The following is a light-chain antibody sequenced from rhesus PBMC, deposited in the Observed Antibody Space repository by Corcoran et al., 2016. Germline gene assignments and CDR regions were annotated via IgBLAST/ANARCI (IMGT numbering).Light chain of an antibody. CDR2: YAS. J-gene: IGKJ4*01. CDR1: QGISSY. Sequence: DIQMTQSPSSLSASVGDTVTITCRASQGISSYLAWYQQKPGKAPKPLIYYASKLESGVPSRFSGSGSGTEFTLTISSLQPEDFATYYCQQYNSAPPTFGGGTKVEIK. CDR3: QQYNSAPPT. V-gene: IGKV1-37*01.